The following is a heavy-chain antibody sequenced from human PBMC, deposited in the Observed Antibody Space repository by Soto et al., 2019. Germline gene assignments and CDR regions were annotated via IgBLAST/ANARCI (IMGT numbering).Heavy chain of an antibody. V-gene: IGHV1-58*02. Sequence: ASVKVSCKASGFTFTSSAMQWVRQARGQRLEWIGWIVVGSGNTNYAQKFQERVTITRDMSTSTAYMELSSLRSEDTAVYYCAASNFDWLLLDYWGQGTLVTVSS. D-gene: IGHD3-9*01. CDR3: AASNFDWLLLDY. CDR2: IVVGSGNT. CDR1: GFTFTSSA. J-gene: IGHJ4*02.